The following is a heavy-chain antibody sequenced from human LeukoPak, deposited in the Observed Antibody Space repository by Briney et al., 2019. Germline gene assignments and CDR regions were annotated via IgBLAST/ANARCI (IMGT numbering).Heavy chain of an antibody. Sequence: ASVKVSCKASGYTFTDYYVHWVRLVPGQGLEWMGRISPNSGATNYAEKFRGRVTMARDTSINTVYMEMSSLRSDDTAVYYCARDLPHPNFTGYLGWFDPWGQGTLVTVSS. CDR3: ARDLPHPNFTGYLGWFDP. V-gene: IGHV1-2*06. J-gene: IGHJ5*02. CDR2: ISPNSGAT. D-gene: IGHD3-16*01. CDR1: GYTFTDYY.